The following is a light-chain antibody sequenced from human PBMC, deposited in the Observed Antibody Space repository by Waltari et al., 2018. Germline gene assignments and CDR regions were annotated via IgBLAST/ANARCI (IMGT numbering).Light chain of an antibody. Sequence: IQMTQSPSSLSASVGDRVTIPCRESQGIRNYLAWFQQKPGKAPKSLIYAASRLQSGVPSTVSGSGSGTDFTLNISSLQPEDFAAYYCQQYDSYPFTFGGGTKVEIK. V-gene: IGKV1-16*01. CDR3: QQYDSYPFT. CDR2: AAS. CDR1: QGIRNY. J-gene: IGKJ4*01.